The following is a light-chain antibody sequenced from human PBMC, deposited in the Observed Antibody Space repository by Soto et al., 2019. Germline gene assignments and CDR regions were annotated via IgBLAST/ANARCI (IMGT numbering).Light chain of an antibody. CDR3: QQYCSSPQHT. Sequence: EILLTQSPGTLSLSPGERATLSFRASQRVSSTYLAGYQQKPGQAPRLLLSVASSRATGIPDRLSGSGSGKDFPLNISRLEPEDLAAYYCQQYCSSPQHTFGQGTKREIK. J-gene: IGKJ2*01. CDR2: VAS. V-gene: IGKV3-20*01. CDR1: QRVSSTY.